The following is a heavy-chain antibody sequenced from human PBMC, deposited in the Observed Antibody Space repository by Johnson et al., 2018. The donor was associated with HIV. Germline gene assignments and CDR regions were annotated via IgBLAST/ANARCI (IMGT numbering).Heavy chain of an antibody. V-gene: IGHV3-66*03. CDR1: GFTVSSNY. CDR3: AKGRSGGSGAFDI. Sequence: VQLVESGGGLIQPGGSLRLSCAASGFTVSSNYMSWVRQAPGKGLEWVSIIYGAGRTYYADSVKGRCTISRDNSKNTLYVQMNRLRTEDTAVYFCAKGRSGGSGAFDIWGQGTMVTVSS. CDR2: IYGAGRT. J-gene: IGHJ3*02. D-gene: IGHD3-10*01.